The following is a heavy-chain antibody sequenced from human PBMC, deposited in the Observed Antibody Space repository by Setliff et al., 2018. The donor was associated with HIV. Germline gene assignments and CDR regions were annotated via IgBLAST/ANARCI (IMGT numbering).Heavy chain of an antibody. V-gene: IGHV3-11*01. D-gene: IGHD6-19*01. J-gene: IGHJ4*02. Sequence: SLRLSCTASSSTLRDHYITWIRQAPGKGLEWVSYISGDGDSIFYDDSVRGRFTISRDKSGTTVYLQLKRLRVEDTAIYFCAKDILGMPVAGGFDYWGPGTLVTVSS. CDR3: AKDILGMPVAGGFDY. CDR2: ISGDGDSI. CDR1: SSTLRDHY.